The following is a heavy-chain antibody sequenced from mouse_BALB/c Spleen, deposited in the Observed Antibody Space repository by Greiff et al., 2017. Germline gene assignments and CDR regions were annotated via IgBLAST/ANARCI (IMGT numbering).Heavy chain of an antibody. CDR3: ARDDGYLFDY. D-gene: IGHD2-3*01. CDR2: IWAGGST. V-gene: IGHV2-9*02. J-gene: IGHJ2*01. CDR1: GFSLTSYG. Sequence: VKVVESGPGLVAPSQSLSITCTVSGFSLTSYGVHWVRQPPGKGLEWLGVIWAGGSTNYNSALMSRLSISKDNSKSQVFLKMNSLQTDDTAMYYCARDDGYLFDYWGQGTTLTVSS.